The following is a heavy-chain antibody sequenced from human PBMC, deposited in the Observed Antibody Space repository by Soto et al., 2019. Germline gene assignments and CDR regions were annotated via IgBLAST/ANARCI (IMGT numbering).Heavy chain of an antibody. D-gene: IGHD3-10*01. CDR2: ISASGGST. Sequence: EVQLLESGGGFVQPGGSLRLSCVVSGFTFSNYAINWVRQAPGKGLEWVSAISASGGSTYYIDSVKGRFTISRDSSKNTLYLQMNSLRVDDTAVSYCAIHFYYGSGSYYGVDYWGQGPLVTVSS. J-gene: IGHJ4*02. CDR1: GFTFSNYA. CDR3: AIHFYYGSGSYYGVDY. V-gene: IGHV3-23*01.